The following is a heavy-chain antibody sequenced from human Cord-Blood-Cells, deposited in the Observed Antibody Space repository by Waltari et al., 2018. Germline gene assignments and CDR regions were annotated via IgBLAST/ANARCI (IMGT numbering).Heavy chain of an antibody. V-gene: IGHV4-39*01. Sequence: QLQLQESGPGLVKPSETLSLTCSVSGGSISSSSYYLGWFRQPPGKGLEWIGSSYYTGASCSNPSLNARLTISVDTSKNQFSLKLSSVTAADTAVYYCAGQGRAAAEYFDYWGQGTLVTVSS. D-gene: IGHD6-13*01. CDR3: AGQGRAAAEYFDY. CDR2: SYYTGAS. CDR1: GGSISSSSYY. J-gene: IGHJ4*02.